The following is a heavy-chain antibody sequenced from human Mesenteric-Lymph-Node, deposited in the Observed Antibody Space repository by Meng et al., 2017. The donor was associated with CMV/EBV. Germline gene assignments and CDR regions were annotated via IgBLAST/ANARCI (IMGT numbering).Heavy chain of an antibody. CDR2: ISGDGGGT. D-gene: IGHD1-26*01. J-gene: IGHJ4*02. Sequence: GGSLRLSCTASGFTFNSYTMSWVRQAPGKGLECVSTISGDGGGTYYADSVKGRFTISRDNSKNTLYLQMNSLRAEDTAVYYCARGRSGSYYDYWGQGTLVTVSS. CDR1: GFTFNSYT. CDR3: ARGRSGSYYDY. V-gene: IGHV3-23*01.